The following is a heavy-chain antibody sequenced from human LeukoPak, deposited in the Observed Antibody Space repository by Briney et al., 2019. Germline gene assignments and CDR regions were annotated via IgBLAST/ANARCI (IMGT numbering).Heavy chain of an antibody. V-gene: IGHV3-23*01. CDR3: AKDLGVSGWYFDL. D-gene: IGHD6-25*01. CDR1: GFTFSSYA. J-gene: IGHJ2*01. Sequence: GGSLRLSYAASGFTFSSYAMSWVRQAPGKGLEWVSTISASGGSTYFADSVKGRFTISRDNSKNTLYLQMNSLRAEDTAIYYCAKDLGVSGWYFDLWGRGTLVTVSS. CDR2: ISASGGST.